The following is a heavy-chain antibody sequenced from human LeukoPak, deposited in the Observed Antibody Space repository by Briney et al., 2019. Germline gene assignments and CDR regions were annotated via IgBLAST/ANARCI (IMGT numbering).Heavy chain of an antibody. J-gene: IGHJ4*02. D-gene: IGHD6-19*01. CDR1: GFTFSSYA. CDR3: AKGMSSGWYYFDY. CDR2: ISGSGGST. V-gene: IGHV3-23*01. Sequence: GGSLRLSCAASGFTFSSYAMSWVRQAPGKGLEWVSPISGSGGSTYYADSVKGRFTISRDNSKNTLYLQMSSLRADDTAVYFCAKGMSSGWYYFDYWGQGTLVTVSS.